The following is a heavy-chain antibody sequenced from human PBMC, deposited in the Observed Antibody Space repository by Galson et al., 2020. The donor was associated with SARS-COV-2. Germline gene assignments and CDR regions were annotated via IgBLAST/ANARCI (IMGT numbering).Heavy chain of an antibody. CDR1: GYTFTTYS. J-gene: IGHJ4*02. CDR3: ATIDGAPEY. D-gene: IGHD4-17*01. V-gene: IGHV1-18*01. CDR2: ISTYNGDT. Sequence: GESLKISCATSGYTFTTYSITWSPQAPGLGLEWMGWISTYNGDTKYAQRFQGRVTMTTDTSTNTAYMELRSLRSDDTAVYYCATIDGAPEYWGQGTLVTVSS.